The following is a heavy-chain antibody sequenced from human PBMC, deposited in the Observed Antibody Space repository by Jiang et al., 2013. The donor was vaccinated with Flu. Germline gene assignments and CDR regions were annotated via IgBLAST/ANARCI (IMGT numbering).Heavy chain of an antibody. CDR2: ISSSGSTI. D-gene: IGHD3-10*01. Sequence: VQLVESGGGLVQPGGSLRLSCAASGFTFSSYEMNWVRQAPGKGLEWVSYISSSGSTIYYADSVKGRFTISRDNAKNSLYLQMNSLRAEDTAVYYCAKESHGSGTYIWFDPWGQGPWSPSPQ. CDR3: AKESHGSGTYIWFDP. J-gene: IGHJ5*02. V-gene: IGHV3-48*03. CDR1: GFTFSSYE.